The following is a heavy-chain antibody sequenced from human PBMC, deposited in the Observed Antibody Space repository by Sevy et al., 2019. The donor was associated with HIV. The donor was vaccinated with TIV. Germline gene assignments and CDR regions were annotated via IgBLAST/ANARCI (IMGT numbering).Heavy chain of an antibody. V-gene: IGHV1-18*01. CDR2: ISTYNGNT. J-gene: IGHJ4*02. CDR1: SYTVGGYG. CDR3: ARGASIPATIPDYFDY. D-gene: IGHD2-2*02. Sequence: ASVKVSCKASSYTVGGYGITWVRQAPGQGLEWMGWISTYNGNTKYAQKLQGRATLTTDTSTSTVYMELTNLRSDDTAVYFCARGASIPATIPDYFDYWGQGTLVTVSS.